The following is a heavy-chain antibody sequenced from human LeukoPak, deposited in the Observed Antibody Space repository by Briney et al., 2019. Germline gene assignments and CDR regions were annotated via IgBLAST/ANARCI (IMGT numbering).Heavy chain of an antibody. J-gene: IGHJ4*02. V-gene: IGHV3-66*02. CDR3: VASPQLVNVDY. CDR1: GITVSDNY. D-gene: IGHD1-1*01. CDR2: IYSGGST. Sequence: PGGSLRLSCAVSGITVSDNYMSWVRQAPGKGLEWVSIIYSGGSTVYADSVKGRFTISRDNSKNTLYLQMNRLRGEDTAVYYCVASPQLVNVDYWGQGTLVTVSS.